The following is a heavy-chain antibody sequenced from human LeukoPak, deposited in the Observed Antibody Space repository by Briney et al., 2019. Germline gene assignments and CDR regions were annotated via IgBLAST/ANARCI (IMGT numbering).Heavy chain of an antibody. CDR1: GGSFSGYY. CDR2: INHSGGT. J-gene: IGHJ4*02. D-gene: IGHD6-6*01. Sequence: SETLSLTCAVYGGSFSGYYWSWIRQPPGKGLEWIGEINHSGGTNYNPSLKSRVTISVDKSKNQFSLKLSSVTAADTAVYYCARASGIAAFDYWGQGTLVTVSS. CDR3: ARASGIAAFDY. V-gene: IGHV4-34*01.